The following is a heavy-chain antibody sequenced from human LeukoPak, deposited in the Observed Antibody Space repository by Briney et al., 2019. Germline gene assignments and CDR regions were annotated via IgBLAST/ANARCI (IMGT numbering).Heavy chain of an antibody. CDR1: GFTFRNHG. CDR2: IRYDGTNS. D-gene: IGHD3-10*01. CDR3: AIAYESGSFYRAFAY. Sequence: GRSLRLSCAASGFTFRNHGMHWARQAPGKGLEWVAFIRYDGTNSYYADSVKGRFTVSRDNSKNSLYLQMNSLTTEDTALYYCAIAYESGSFYRAFAYWGQGALVTVSS. J-gene: IGHJ4*02. V-gene: IGHV3-30*02.